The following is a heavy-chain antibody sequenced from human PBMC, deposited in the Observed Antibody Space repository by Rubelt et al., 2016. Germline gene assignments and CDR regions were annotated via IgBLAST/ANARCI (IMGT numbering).Heavy chain of an antibody. CDR2: IYYSGST. D-gene: IGHD2-21*02. V-gene: IGHV4-39*07. J-gene: IGHJ6*02. Sequence: QLQLQESGPGLVKPSETLSLTCTVSGGSISSSSYYWGWIRQPPGKGLEWIGSIYYSGSTYYNPSLKGRVTISVDTSKNQFSLKLSSVTAADTAVYYCAGGGDGYYYYGMDVWGRGTTVTVSS. CDR1: GGSISSSSYY. CDR3: AGGGDGYYYYGMDV.